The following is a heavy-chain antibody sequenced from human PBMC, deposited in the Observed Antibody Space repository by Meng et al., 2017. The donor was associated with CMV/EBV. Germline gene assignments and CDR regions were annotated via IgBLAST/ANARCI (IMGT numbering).Heavy chain of an antibody. D-gene: IGHD3-3*01. CDR1: GFKFSSYR. Sequence: GESLKISCATSGFKFSSYRMNWVRQAPGKGLEWVSYISSSGSTIYYADSVKGRFTISRDNAKNSLYLQMNSLRAEDTAVYYCARARERITIFGVVTYFGMDVWGQGTTVTVSS. J-gene: IGHJ6*02. CDR2: ISSSGSTI. V-gene: IGHV3-48*03. CDR3: ARARERITIFGVVTYFGMDV.